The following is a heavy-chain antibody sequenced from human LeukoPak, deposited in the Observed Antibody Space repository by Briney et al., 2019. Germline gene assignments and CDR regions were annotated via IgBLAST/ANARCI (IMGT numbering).Heavy chain of an antibody. Sequence: GGSLRLSCAASGFTFSTYSMNWVRQAPGKGLEWVSYISSSSSAIYYADSVKGRFTISRDNAKNSLYLQMNSLRAEDTAVYYCARGAARTVEIATIISFEYWGQGTLVTVPS. CDR3: ARGAARTVEIATIISFEY. V-gene: IGHV3-48*01. CDR2: ISSSSSAI. CDR1: GFTFSTYS. J-gene: IGHJ4*02. D-gene: IGHD5-24*01.